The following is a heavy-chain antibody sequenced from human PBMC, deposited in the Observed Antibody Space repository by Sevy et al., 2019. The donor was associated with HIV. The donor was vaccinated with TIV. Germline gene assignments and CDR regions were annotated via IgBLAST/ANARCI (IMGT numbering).Heavy chain of an antibody. CDR3: ARAGGDCYSKNECWFVS. J-gene: IGHJ5*01. V-gene: IGHV3-48*01. D-gene: IGHD2-21*01. Sequence: GGSLRLSCAASGFAFYEYSMSWIRQAPGKGLEWVSYISSSSGTIYYADSVKGQFTISRDNAKSSLYLQMNGLRAEDTAVYYCARAGGDCYSKNECWFVSWGQGTLVTVSS. CDR2: ISSSSGTI. CDR1: GFAFYEYS.